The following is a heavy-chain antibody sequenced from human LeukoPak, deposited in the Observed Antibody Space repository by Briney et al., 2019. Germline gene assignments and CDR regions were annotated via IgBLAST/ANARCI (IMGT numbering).Heavy chain of an antibody. CDR1: GFTVSTDH. CDR2: ISYDGSSK. Sequence: GGSLRLSCAASGFTVSTDHMSWVRQAPGKGLEWVAVISYDGSSKYYTDSVKGRFTISRDNSKNTLYLHMSSLRAEDTAVYYCAIQIAMTDEYFQHWGQGTLVTVSS. D-gene: IGHD6-19*01. V-gene: IGHV3-30-3*01. CDR3: AIQIAMTDEYFQH. J-gene: IGHJ1*01.